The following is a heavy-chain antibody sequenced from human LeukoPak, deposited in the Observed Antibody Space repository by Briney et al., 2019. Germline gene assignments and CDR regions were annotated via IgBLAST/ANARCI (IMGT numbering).Heavy chain of an antibody. CDR1: GFTVSTNH. CDR2: IYGGGST. D-gene: IGHD5-12*01. Sequence: GGSLRLSCAVSGFTVSTNHITWVRQVPGKGLECVSVIYGGGSTYYAGSVKGRFTISRDSSKNTVYLQMNSLRAEDTAVYYCAGAGGYSGYGSQGTLVTVSP. CDR3: AGAGGYSGY. J-gene: IGHJ4*02. V-gene: IGHV3-66*01.